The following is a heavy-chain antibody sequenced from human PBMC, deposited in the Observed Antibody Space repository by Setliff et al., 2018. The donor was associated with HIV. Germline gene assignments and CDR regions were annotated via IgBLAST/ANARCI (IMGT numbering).Heavy chain of an antibody. D-gene: IGHD6-19*01. Sequence: GASVKVSCKTSGYIFTTYDIHWLRQAPGQGPEWMGWLNTGSGATRSQKFQDRATITMDTSASTAYMQTNSLKTEDTAVYYCARARYSSGYYVSFDYWGQGTLVTVSS. CDR1: GYIFTTYD. CDR3: ARARYSSGYYVSFDY. J-gene: IGHJ4*02. V-gene: IGHV1-3*04. CDR2: LNTGSGAT.